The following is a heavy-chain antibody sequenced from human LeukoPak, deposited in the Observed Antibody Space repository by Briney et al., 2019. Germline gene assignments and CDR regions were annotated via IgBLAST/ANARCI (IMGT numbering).Heavy chain of an antibody. CDR3: ARALGSTNSDWFDR. CDR2: IYTSGST. D-gene: IGHD2-2*01. V-gene: IGHV4-4*07. J-gene: IGHJ5*02. Sequence: SETLSLTCTVSGGPIGSYYWSWIRQPAGKGREWIGRIYTSGSTNYNPSLKSRVTMSVDTSKNQFSLKLSSVTAADTAVYYCARALGSTNSDWFDRWGQRTLVTVSS. CDR1: GGPIGSYY.